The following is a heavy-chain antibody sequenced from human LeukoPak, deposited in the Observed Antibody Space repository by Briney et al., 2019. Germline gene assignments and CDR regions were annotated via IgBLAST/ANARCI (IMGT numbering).Heavy chain of an antibody. CDR2: VYYTGIT. D-gene: IGHD3-9*01. CDR3: AKHGILTDHSIRY. J-gene: IGHJ4*02. Sequence: PSETLSLTCTLSGGSLTTNTVYWGWSRQPPGKGLEWIGTVYYTGITHYNPSLKSRITLSVDTSKNHFSLNLTSVTAADTAVYFCAKHGILTDHSIRYWGQGLLVSVSS. CDR1: GGSLTTNTVY. V-gene: IGHV4-39*01.